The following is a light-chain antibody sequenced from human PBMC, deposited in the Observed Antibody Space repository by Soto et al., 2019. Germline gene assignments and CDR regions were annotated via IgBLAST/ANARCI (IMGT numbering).Light chain of an antibody. Sequence: EIVMPQYPDTLSVSPGASFTLSCRARQSVRTNLAWYQHKPGQSTRLLIYGASNRASGFPARFSGSGSGTNFTLAISSLQSEEFAVYYCQKYAYWPETVGQGTKVDNK. CDR2: GAS. CDR1: QSVRTN. J-gene: IGKJ1*01. CDR3: QKYAYWPET. V-gene: IGKV3-15*01.